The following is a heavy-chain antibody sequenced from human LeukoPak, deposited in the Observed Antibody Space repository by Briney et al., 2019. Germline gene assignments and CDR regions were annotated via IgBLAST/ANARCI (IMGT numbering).Heavy chain of an antibody. V-gene: IGHV1-8*01. Sequence: ASVKVSCKASGYIFTSYDINWVRQATGQRLEWMGWMNPNSGNTGYAQKFQGRVTMTRNTSISTAYMELSSLRSEDTAVYYCARVQWVIAAAGQTGYNWFDPWGQGTLVTISS. CDR2: MNPNSGNT. CDR3: ARVQWVIAAAGQTGYNWFDP. CDR1: GYIFTSYD. D-gene: IGHD6-13*01. J-gene: IGHJ5*02.